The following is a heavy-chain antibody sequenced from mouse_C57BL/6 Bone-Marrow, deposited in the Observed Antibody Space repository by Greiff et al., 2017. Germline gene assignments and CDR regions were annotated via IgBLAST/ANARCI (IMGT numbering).Heavy chain of an antibody. CDR1: GFNIKDDY. V-gene: IGHV14-4*01. J-gene: IGHJ3*01. Sequence: EVQLQQSGAELVRPGASVKLSCTASGFNIKDDYMHWVKQRPEQGLEWIGWIDPENGDTEYASKFRGKATITADTSSNTAYLQLSSLTSEDTAVYYCTTFGTTVPQAWFAYWGQGTLVTVSA. D-gene: IGHD1-1*01. CDR2: IDPENGDT. CDR3: TTFGTTVPQAWFAY.